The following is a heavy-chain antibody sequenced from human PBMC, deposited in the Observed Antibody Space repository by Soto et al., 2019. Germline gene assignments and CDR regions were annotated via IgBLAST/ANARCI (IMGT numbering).Heavy chain of an antibody. CDR3: ARGSRMVYYGSGSFSDAFDI. Sequence: SETLSLTCTVSGGSISSYYWSWIRQPPGKGLEWIGYIHYSGGTNYNASLKSRVTISADTSKNQFSLKLSSVTAADTAVYYCARGSRMVYYGSGSFSDAFDIWGPGTMVTVSS. D-gene: IGHD3-10*01. CDR2: IHYSGGT. CDR1: GGSISSYY. J-gene: IGHJ3*02. V-gene: IGHV4-59*12.